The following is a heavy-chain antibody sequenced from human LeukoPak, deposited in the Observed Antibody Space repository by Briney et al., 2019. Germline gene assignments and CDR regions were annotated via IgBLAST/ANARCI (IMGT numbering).Heavy chain of an antibody. CDR2: IYYSGST. V-gene: IGHV4-59*01. D-gene: IGHD6-19*01. CDR3: ARCSGWYGLAYYYYGMDV. Sequence: SETLSLTCTVSGGSISSYYWSWIRQPPGKGLEWIGYIYYSGSTNYNPSLKSRVTISVGTSKNQFSLKLSSVTAADTAVYYCARCSGWYGLAYYYYGMDVWGQGTTVTVSS. CDR1: GGSISSYY. J-gene: IGHJ6*02.